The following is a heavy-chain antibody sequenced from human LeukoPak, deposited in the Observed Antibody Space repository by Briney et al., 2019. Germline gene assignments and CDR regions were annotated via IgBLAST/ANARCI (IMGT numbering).Heavy chain of an antibody. D-gene: IGHD6-19*01. Sequence: GGSLRLSCAASGFTFSSYAMSWVRQAPGKGLEWVSAISGSGGSTYYADSVRGRFTISRGNSKNTLYLQMNSLRAEDTAVYYCAKDMYSSGWYMNWGQGTLVTVSS. CDR1: GFTFSSYA. CDR2: ISGSGGST. V-gene: IGHV3-23*01. CDR3: AKDMYSSGWYMN. J-gene: IGHJ4*02.